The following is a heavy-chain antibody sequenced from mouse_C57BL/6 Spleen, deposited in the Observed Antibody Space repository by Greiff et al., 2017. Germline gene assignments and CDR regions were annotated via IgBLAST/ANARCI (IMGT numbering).Heavy chain of an antibody. D-gene: IGHD2-3*01. V-gene: IGHV1-52*01. Sequence: QVQLQQPGAELVRPGSSVKLSCKASGYTFTSYWMHWVKQRPIQGLEWIGNIDPSDSETHYNQNVKDKATLTVDKSSLKAYMQLSNLTSEDSAVYYCAREDGYYWFAYWCQRTLVTVSA. CDR3: AREDGYYWFAY. J-gene: IGHJ3*01. CDR2: IDPSDSET. CDR1: GYTFTSYW.